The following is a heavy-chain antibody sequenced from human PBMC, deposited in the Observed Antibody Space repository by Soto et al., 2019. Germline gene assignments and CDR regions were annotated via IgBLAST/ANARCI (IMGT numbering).Heavy chain of an antibody. CDR1: GYTFTSYG. Sequence: ASVKVSCKASGYTFTSYGISWVRQAPGQGLEWMGWISAYNGNTNYAQKLQGRVTMTTDTSTSTAYMELRSLRSDDTAVYYCARARFLEWLLGYYYYGMDVWGQGTTVTVSS. CDR2: ISAYNGNT. D-gene: IGHD3-3*01. V-gene: IGHV1-18*01. CDR3: ARARFLEWLLGYYYYGMDV. J-gene: IGHJ6*02.